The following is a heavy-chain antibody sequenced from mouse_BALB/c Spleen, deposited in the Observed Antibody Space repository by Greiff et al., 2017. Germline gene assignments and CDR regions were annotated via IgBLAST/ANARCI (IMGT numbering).Heavy chain of an antibody. V-gene: IGHV1S29*02. D-gene: IGHD2-3*01. CDR1: GYTFTDYN. J-gene: IGHJ2*01. CDR3: AREGLYDGYYFDY. CDR2: IYPYNGGT. Sequence: EVQLQQSGPELVKPGASVKISCKASGYTFTDYNMHWVKQSHGKSLEWIGYIYPYNGGTGYNQKFKSKATLTVDNSSSTAYMELRSLTSEDSAVYYCAREGLYDGYYFDYWGQGTTLTVSS.